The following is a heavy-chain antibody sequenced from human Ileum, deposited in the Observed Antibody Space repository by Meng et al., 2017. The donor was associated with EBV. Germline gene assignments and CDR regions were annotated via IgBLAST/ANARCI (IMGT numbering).Heavy chain of an antibody. V-gene: IGHV4-39*01. CDR1: GGSITSYSYY. CDR3: ARRDTAWFDP. CDR2: IYHTGST. D-gene: IGHD2-21*02. J-gene: IGHJ5*02. Sequence: LHLQESDPGLVKPSETLSLTCSVSGGSITSYSYYWGWIRQPPGKGLEWIATIYHTGSTYYNPSLKSRVTISVDTPKNEFSLKVTSVTAADTALYYCARRDTAWFDPWGRGTLVTVSS.